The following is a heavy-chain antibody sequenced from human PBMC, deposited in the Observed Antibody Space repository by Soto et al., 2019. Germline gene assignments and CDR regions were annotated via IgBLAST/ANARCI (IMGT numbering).Heavy chain of an antibody. D-gene: IGHD6-13*01. CDR3: AKGLSVYSSSWYLHHFHY. CDR1: GFTFSTYG. J-gene: IGHJ4*02. CDR2: ISYDGNKK. V-gene: IGHV3-30*18. Sequence: GGSLRLSCAASGFTFSTYGMHWVRQAPGRGPEWVATISYDGNKKCSADSVKGRFTISRDNSNNTLYLQMNSLRAEDTAVYHCAKGLSVYSSSWYLHHFHYWGQGALVTVSS.